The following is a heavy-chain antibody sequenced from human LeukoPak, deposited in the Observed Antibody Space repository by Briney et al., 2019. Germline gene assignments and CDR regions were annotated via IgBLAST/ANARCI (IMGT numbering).Heavy chain of an antibody. CDR1: GFTFSSYS. CDR3: ARSRYDFWSGYPNGLFDY. V-gene: IGHV3-21*01. CDR2: ISSSSSYI. Sequence: GGSLRLSCAASGFTFSSYSMNWVRQAPGKGLEWVSSISSSSSYIYYADSVKGRFTISRDNAKNSLYLQMNSLRAEDTAVYYCARSRYDFWSGYPNGLFDYWGQGTLVTVSS. J-gene: IGHJ4*02. D-gene: IGHD3-3*01.